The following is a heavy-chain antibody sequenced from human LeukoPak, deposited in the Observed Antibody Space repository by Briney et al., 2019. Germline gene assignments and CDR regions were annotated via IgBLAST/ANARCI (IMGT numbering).Heavy chain of an antibody. CDR1: GGSFSGYY. Sequence: NTSETLSLTCAVYGGSFSGYYWSWIRQPPGKGLEWIGEINHSGSTNYNPSLKSRVTISVDTSKNQFSLKLSSVTAADTAVYYCARGRGSSGYYYAFDIWGQGTMVTVSS. J-gene: IGHJ3*02. CDR2: INHSGST. V-gene: IGHV4-34*01. D-gene: IGHD3-22*01. CDR3: ARGRGSSGYYYAFDI.